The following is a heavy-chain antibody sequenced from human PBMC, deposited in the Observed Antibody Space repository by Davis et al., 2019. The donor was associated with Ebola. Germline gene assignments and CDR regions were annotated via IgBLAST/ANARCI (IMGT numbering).Heavy chain of an antibody. J-gene: IGHJ6*02. CDR1: GFTFSDYY. CDR3: TTVTPYGMDV. V-gene: IGHV3-73*01. CDR2: IRSKANSYAT. D-gene: IGHD4-11*01. Sequence: GESLKISCAASGFTFSDYYMSWIRQASGKGLEWVGRIRSKANSYATAYAASVKGRFTISRDDSKNTAYLQMNSLKTEDTAVYYCTTVTPYGMDVWGQGTTVTVSS.